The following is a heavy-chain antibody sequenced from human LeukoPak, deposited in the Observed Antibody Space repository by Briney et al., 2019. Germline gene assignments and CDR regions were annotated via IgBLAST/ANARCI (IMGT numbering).Heavy chain of an antibody. CDR1: GVTFSSYS. Sequence: PGGSLRLSCAASGVTFSSYSTNWVRQAPGKGLEWVSSISSSSSYIYYADSVKGRFTISRDNAKNSLYLQMNSLRAEDTAVYYCASVDYYGSGNYYNDVDYWGQGTLVTVSS. CDR2: ISSSSSYI. CDR3: ASVDYYGSGNYYNDVDY. J-gene: IGHJ4*02. D-gene: IGHD3-10*01. V-gene: IGHV3-21*01.